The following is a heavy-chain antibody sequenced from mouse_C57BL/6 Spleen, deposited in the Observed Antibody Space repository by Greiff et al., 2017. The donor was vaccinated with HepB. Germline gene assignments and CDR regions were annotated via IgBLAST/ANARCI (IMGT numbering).Heavy chain of an antibody. CDR1: GYTFTDYY. CDR2: IYPGSGNT. D-gene: IGHD4-1*01. CDR3: ARRPPPGTGAMDY. J-gene: IGHJ4*01. V-gene: IGHV1-76*01. Sequence: QVQLKESGAELVRPGASVKLSCKASGYTFTDYYINWVKQRPGQGLEWIARIYPGSGNTYYNEKFKGKATLTAEKSSSTAYMQLSSLTSEDSAVYFCARRPPPGTGAMDYWGQGTSVTVSS.